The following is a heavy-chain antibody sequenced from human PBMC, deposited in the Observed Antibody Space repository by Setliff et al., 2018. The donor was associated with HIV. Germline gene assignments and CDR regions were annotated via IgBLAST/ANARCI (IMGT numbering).Heavy chain of an antibody. Sequence: ASVKVSCKASGGNFRFYAFSWVRQAPGQGLEWMGGIIPNSGGTNYAQKFQGRVTMTRDTSISTVYMELNRLRSDDTAVYYCARDWAASGYYPDTFDFWGQGTMVTVSS. V-gene: IGHV1-2*02. D-gene: IGHD3-22*01. CDR3: ARDWAASGYYPDTFDF. CDR1: GGNFRFYA. J-gene: IGHJ3*01. CDR2: IIPNSGGT.